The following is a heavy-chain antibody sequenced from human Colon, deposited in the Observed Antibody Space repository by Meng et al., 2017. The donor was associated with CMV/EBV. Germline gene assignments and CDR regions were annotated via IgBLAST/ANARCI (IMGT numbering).Heavy chain of an antibody. CDR3: ARSLYNWNEQDDY. CDR1: GFDFSNYW. V-gene: IGHV3-7*01. D-gene: IGHD1-1*01. J-gene: IGHJ4*02. Sequence: GESLKISCAASGFDFSNYWMSWVRQAPGKGLEWVANIKDDGSKTQYADSLRGRFTISRDNAKNSLFLQINSLRPEDTAVFFCARSLYNWNEQDDYWGQGTLVTVSS. CDR2: IKDDGSKT.